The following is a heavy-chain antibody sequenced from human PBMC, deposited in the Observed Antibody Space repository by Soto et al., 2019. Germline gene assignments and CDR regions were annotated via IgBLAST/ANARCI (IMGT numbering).Heavy chain of an antibody. CDR2: INHSGST. J-gene: IGHJ3*02. CDR3: AREGVTHAFDI. V-gene: IGHV4-34*01. Sequence: PSETLSPTCAVYGGSFSGYYWSWIRQPPGKGLEWIGEINHSGSTNYNPSLKSRVTISVDTSKNQFSLKLSSVTAADTAVYYCAREGVTHAFDIWGQGTMVTVSS. D-gene: IGHD5-18*01. CDR1: GGSFSGYY.